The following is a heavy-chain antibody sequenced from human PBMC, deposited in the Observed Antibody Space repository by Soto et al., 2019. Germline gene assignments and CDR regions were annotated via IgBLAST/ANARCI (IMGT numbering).Heavy chain of an antibody. J-gene: IGHJ2*01. Sequence: GGSLRLSCAASGFTFSSYSMNWVRQAPGKGLEWVSSISSSSSYIYYADSVKGRFTISRDNAKNSLYLQMNSLRAEDTAVYYCARDWRGQSGDGGWYFDLWGRGTLVTVSS. CDR2: ISSSSSYI. CDR3: ARDWRGQSGDGGWYFDL. V-gene: IGHV3-21*01. CDR1: GFTFSSYS. D-gene: IGHD7-27*01.